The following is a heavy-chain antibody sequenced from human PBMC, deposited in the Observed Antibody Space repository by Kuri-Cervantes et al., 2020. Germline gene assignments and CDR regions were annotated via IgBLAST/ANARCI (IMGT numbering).Heavy chain of an antibody. D-gene: IGHD3-22*01. V-gene: IGHV1-2*04. Sequence: ASVKVSCKASGYTFTGYYMHWVRQAPGQGLEWMGWINPNSGGTNYAQKFQGWVTMTRDTSISTAYMELSRLRSDDTAVYYCARDLDYDSSSSDAFDIWGKGTMVTVSS. CDR3: ARDLDYDSSSSDAFDI. J-gene: IGHJ3*02. CDR2: INPNSGGT. CDR1: GYTFTGYY.